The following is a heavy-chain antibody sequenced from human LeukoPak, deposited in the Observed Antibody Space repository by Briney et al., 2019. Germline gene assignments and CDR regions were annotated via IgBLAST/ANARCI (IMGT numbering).Heavy chain of an antibody. CDR2: IWNDGSNK. CDR3: ANHYLTEWFRT. J-gene: IGHJ5*02. CDR1: GFTFSNNG. V-gene: IGHV3-33*06. Sequence: PGGSLRLSCAASGFTFSNNGMHWVRQAPGKGLEWVAVIWNDGSNKYYVDSVKGRFTISRDNSKNTLYLQMNSLRAEDTAVYYCANHYLTEWFRTWGQGTLVTVSS. D-gene: IGHD3-3*01.